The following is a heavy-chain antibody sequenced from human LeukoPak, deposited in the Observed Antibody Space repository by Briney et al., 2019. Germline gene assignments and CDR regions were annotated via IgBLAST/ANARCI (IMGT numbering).Heavy chain of an antibody. J-gene: IGHJ6*04. V-gene: IGHV3-72*01. CDR1: GFTFSDHY. CDR2: IRNKANGYTT. D-gene: IGHD1-1*01. CDR3: ARGPSISTTHTAYYYGMDV. Sequence: GGSLRLSCAASGFTFSDHYMDWVRQAPGKGLEWVCRIRNKANGYTTEYAASVKGRFSISRDESENLVYLQMNSLKTEDTAVYYCARGPSISTTHTAYYYGMDVWGKGTTVTVSS.